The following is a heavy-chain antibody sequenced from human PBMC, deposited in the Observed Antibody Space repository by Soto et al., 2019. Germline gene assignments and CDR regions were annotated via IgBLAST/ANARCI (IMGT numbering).Heavy chain of an antibody. CDR1: GGSISSYY. CDR3: ATHGYGGGSSEFDY. V-gene: IGHV4-59*01. J-gene: IGHJ4*02. Sequence: SETLSLTCTVSGGSISSYYWSWIRQPPGKGLEWIGYIYYSGSTNYNPSLKSRVTISVDTSKNQFSLKLSSVTAADTAVYYCATHGYGGGSSEFDYWGKETLVTVPS. D-gene: IGHD2-15*01. CDR2: IYYSGST.